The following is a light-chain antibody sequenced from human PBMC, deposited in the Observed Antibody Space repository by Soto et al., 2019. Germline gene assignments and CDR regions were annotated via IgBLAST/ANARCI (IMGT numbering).Light chain of an antibody. Sequence: QSVLTQPPSASGSPGQSVTISCTGTSSDVGGYNYVSWYQQHPGKAPKLMIYEVSKRPSGVPDRFSGSKSGNTASLTVSGLQAEDEADYYCSSYAGSKNFGVFGTGTKLTVL. J-gene: IGLJ1*01. CDR1: SSDVGGYNY. CDR2: EVS. CDR3: SSYAGSKNFGV. V-gene: IGLV2-8*01.